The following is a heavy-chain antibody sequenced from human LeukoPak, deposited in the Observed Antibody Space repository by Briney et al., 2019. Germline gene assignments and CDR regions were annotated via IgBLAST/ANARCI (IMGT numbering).Heavy chain of an antibody. CDR3: AQDSREAFQWLLH. J-gene: IGHJ4*02. CDR2: IRYDGSNK. V-gene: IGHV3-30*02. CDR1: GFTFRSYG. D-gene: IGHD6-19*01. Sequence: PGGSLRLSCAASGFTFRSYGMHWVRQAPGKGLEWVAFIRYDGSNKYYADSVKGRFTISRDNSKNTLYLQMNSLRAEDTAVYYCAQDSREAFQWLLHWGQGTLVTVSS.